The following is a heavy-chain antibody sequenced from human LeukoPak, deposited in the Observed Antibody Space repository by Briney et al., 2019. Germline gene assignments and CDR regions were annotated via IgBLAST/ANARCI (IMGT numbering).Heavy chain of an antibody. D-gene: IGHD2-15*01. V-gene: IGHV3-15*01. CDR1: GFTFLSYE. CDR2: IKSKTDGGTT. CDR3: TTGPYCSGGSCRYYYFDY. J-gene: IGHJ4*02. Sequence: GGSLRLSCAASGFTFLSYEMNWVRQAPGKGLEWVGRIKSKTDGGTTDYAAPVKGRFTISRDDSKNTLYLQMNSLKTEDTAVYYCTTGPYCSGGSCRYYYFDYWGQGTLVTVSS.